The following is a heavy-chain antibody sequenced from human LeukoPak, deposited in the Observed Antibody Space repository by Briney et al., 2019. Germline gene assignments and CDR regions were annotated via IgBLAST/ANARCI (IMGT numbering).Heavy chain of an antibody. D-gene: IGHD3-22*01. V-gene: IGHV1-18*01. CDR1: GYTFTSYG. CDR3: ARVVNYYGSSGYPTITYFDY. J-gene: IGHJ4*02. Sequence: ASVKVSCKASGYTFTSYGISWVRQAPGQGLEWMGWISAYNGNTNYAQKLQGRVTMTTDTSTSTAYMELRSLRSDDTAVYYCARVVNYYGSSGYPTITYFDYWGQGTLVTVSS. CDR2: ISAYNGNT.